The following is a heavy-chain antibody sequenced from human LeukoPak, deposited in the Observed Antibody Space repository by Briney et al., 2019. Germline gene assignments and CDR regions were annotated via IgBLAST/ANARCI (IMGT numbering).Heavy chain of an antibody. CDR2: ISSSNSTI. CDR3: ARSGSVGRFGELLPPHYYYYYMDV. V-gene: IGHV3-48*01. CDR1: GFTFSSYS. D-gene: IGHD3-10*01. Sequence: GGSLRLSCAASGFTFSSYSMNWVRQAPGKGLEWVSYISSSNSTIYYADSVKGRFTISRDNAKNSLYLQMNSLRAEDTAVYYCARSGSVGRFGELLPPHYYYYYMDVWGKGTTVTVSS. J-gene: IGHJ6*03.